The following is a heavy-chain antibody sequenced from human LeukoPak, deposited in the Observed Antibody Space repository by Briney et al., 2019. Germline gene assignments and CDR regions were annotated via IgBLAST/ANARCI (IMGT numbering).Heavy chain of an antibody. CDR1: GYTFTGYY. CDR3: ARDRYSYGYGELGDY. D-gene: IGHD5-18*01. CDR2: INPNSGGT. J-gene: IGHJ4*02. V-gene: IGHV1-2*02. Sequence: ASVKVSCKASGYTFTGYYMHWVRQAPGQGLEWMGWINPNSGGTNYAQKFQGRVTMTRDTSISTAYMELSRLRSDDTAVYYCARDRYSYGYGELGDYWGQGTLVTVSS.